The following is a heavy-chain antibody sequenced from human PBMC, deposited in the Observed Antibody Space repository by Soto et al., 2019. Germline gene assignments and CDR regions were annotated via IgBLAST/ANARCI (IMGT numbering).Heavy chain of an antibody. CDR2: VYFSGST. J-gene: IGHJ4*02. Sequence: ASETLSLTCTVSGGSITNCHCCWIRKPPERGLECIDYVYFSGSTKYNPSLKSRVTMSIDTSKNQFSLRMISVTAADTAAYYCAAYDSEGYFDDWGQGAMVTVSS. CDR3: AAYDSEGYFDD. D-gene: IGHD3-9*01. V-gene: IGHV4-59*01. CDR1: GGSITNCH.